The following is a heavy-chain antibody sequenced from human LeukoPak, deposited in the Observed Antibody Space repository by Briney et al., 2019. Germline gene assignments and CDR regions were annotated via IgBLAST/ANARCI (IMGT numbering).Heavy chain of an antibody. CDR3: ARDPTDIVVVPAAMHYYYMDV. D-gene: IGHD2-2*01. J-gene: IGHJ6*03. V-gene: IGHV1-2*02. CDR1: GYTFTGYY. Sequence: GASVKVSCKASGYTFTGYYMHWVRQAPGQGLEWMGWINPNSGGTNYAQKFQGRVTMTRDTSISTAYMELSRLRSDDTAVYYCARDPTDIVVVPAAMHYYYMDVWGKGTTVTVSS. CDR2: INPNSGGT.